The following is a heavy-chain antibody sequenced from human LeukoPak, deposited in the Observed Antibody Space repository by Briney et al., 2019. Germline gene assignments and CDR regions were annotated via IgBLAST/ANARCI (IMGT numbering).Heavy chain of an antibody. J-gene: IGHJ4*02. V-gene: IGHV3-48*03. CDR2: ISSSGSTI. Sequence: GGSQSLSCAASGFTFSSYEMNWVRQAPGKGLEWVSYISSSGSTIYYADSVKGRFTISRDNAKNSLYLQMNSLRAEDTAVYYCARLRRVADFDYWGQGTLVTVSS. CDR3: ARLRRVADFDY. D-gene: IGHD6-19*01. CDR1: GFTFSSYE.